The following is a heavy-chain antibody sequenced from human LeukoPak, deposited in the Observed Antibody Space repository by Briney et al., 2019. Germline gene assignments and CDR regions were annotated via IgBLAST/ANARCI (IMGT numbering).Heavy chain of an antibody. D-gene: IGHD3-9*01. CDR1: AFTFSSYA. J-gene: IGHJ4*02. V-gene: IGHV3-64*01. Sequence: GGSLRLSCAASAFTFSSYAMHWVRQAPGKRLEYVSAISSDGGRTYYAKSVKGRFTISRDNSKNTLYLQMGSLRAEDMAVYYCARSTARDILTGYPYYFDYWGQGTLVTVSS. CDR3: ARSTARDILTGYPYYFDY. CDR2: ISSDGGRT.